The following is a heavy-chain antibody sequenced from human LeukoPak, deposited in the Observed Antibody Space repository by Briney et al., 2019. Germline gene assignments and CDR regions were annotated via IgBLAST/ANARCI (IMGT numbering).Heavy chain of an antibody. CDR3: VRDFSCSGGSCPLFDS. V-gene: IGHV3-15*01. Sequence: GGSLRLSCAASGFTFTNAWMTWLSWVRQAPGKGLEWVGRIKSKTDGGTTDYAAPVKGRFTISRDDSKNTLYLQMSSLRAEDTAIYYCVRDFSCSGGSCPLFDSWGQGTLVSVSS. CDR1: GFTFTNAW. J-gene: IGHJ4*02. CDR2: IKSKTDGGTT. D-gene: IGHD2-15*01.